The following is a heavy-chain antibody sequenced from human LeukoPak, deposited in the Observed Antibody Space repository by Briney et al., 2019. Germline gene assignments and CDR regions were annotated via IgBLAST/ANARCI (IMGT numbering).Heavy chain of an antibody. CDR2: VTHGGST. Sequence: SETLSLTCAVHGGSFNSYSWSWIRRPPGKGLEWIGEVTHGGSTNYNPSLKSRVTISVDTSRNQFSLKLTSVTAADTAVYYCARDLVTVTKGFDIWGQGTMVTVSS. CDR3: ARDLVTVTKGFDI. J-gene: IGHJ3*02. CDR1: GGSFNSYS. D-gene: IGHD4-17*01. V-gene: IGHV4-34*01.